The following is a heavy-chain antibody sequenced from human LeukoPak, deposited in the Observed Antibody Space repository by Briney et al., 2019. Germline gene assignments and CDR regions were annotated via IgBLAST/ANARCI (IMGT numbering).Heavy chain of an antibody. CDR3: AKPGGPGIAARGAFDI. J-gene: IGHJ3*02. V-gene: IGHV3-21*04. D-gene: IGHD6-25*01. CDR2: ISSSGTYI. CDR1: GFTFSSYG. Sequence: GGSLRLSCAASGFTFSSYGMRWVRQTPGKGLEWVSSISSSGTYIYYADSLKGRFTISRDNAKNSLYLQVNSLRAEDTAVYYCAKPGGPGIAARGAFDIWGQGTMVTVSS.